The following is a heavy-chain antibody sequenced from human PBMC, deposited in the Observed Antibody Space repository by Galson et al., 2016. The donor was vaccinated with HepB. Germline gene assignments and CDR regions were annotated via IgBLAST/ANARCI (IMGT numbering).Heavy chain of an antibody. Sequence: SVKVSCKASGYPYISYGINWVRRAPGQGLEWMGWMSASNGNTDYAQKFHGRVTMTTDTSTNTAYMELRSLRSDDTAMYYCARSSFGVSNPWGQGTLVIVSS. V-gene: IGHV1-18*01. CDR1: GYPYISYG. J-gene: IGHJ5*02. CDR2: MSASNGNT. D-gene: IGHD3-3*01. CDR3: ARSSFGVSNP.